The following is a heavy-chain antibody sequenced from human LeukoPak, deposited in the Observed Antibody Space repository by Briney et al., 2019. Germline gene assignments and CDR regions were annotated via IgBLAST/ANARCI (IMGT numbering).Heavy chain of an antibody. J-gene: IGHJ5*02. CDR1: GGSISSYY. D-gene: IGHD3-22*01. Sequence: SETLSLTCIVSGGSISSYYWSWIRQPPGKGLEWIGYIYYSGSTNYNPSLKSRVTISVDTSKNQFSLKLSSVTAADTAVYYCARAQYYYDSSGLRPNWFDPWGQGTLVTVSS. CDR2: IYYSGST. V-gene: IGHV4-59*01. CDR3: ARAQYYYDSSGLRPNWFDP.